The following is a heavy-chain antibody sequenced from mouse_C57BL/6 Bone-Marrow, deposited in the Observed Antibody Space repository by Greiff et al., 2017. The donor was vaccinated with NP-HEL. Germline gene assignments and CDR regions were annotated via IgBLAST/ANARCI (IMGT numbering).Heavy chain of an antibody. J-gene: IGHJ3*01. CDR3: SLLLRRWFAY. Sequence: VQLQQSGPELVKPGASVKISCKASGYSFTDYNMNWVKQSNGKSLEWIGVINPNYGTTSYNQKFKGKATFTVDQSSSTAYMQLNILTSEDSAVYYCSLLLRRWFAYWGQGTLVTVSA. CDR1: GYSFTDYN. V-gene: IGHV1-39*01. CDR2: INPNYGTT. D-gene: IGHD1-1*01.